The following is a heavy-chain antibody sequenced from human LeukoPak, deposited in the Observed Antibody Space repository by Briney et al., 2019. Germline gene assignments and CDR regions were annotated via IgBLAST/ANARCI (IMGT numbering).Heavy chain of an antibody. J-gene: IGHJ6*03. D-gene: IGHD3-22*01. Sequence: PSETLSLTCAVYGGSFSGYYWSWIRQPPGKGLEWIGEINHSGSTNYNPSLKSRVTISVDTSKNQFPLKLSSVTAADTAVYYCARRPGSYYYDSSGYYYPHYYYMDVWGKGTTVTVSS. CDR2: INHSGST. V-gene: IGHV4-34*01. CDR1: GGSFSGYY. CDR3: ARRPGSYYYDSSGYYYPHYYYMDV.